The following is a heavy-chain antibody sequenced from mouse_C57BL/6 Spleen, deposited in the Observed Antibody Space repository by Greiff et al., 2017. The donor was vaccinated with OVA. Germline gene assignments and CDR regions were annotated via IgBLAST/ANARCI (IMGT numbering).Heavy chain of an antibody. J-gene: IGHJ1*03. V-gene: IGHV5-12*01. D-gene: IGHD2-3*01. CDR3: ARHGPLVDGYRYFDV. Sequence: EVKVEESGGGLVQPGGSLKLSCAASGFTFSDYYMYWVRQTPEKRLEWVAYISNGGGSTYYPDTVKGRFTISRDNAKNTLYLQISRLKSEDTAMYYCARHGPLVDGYRYFDVWGTGTTVTVSS. CDR2: ISNGGGST. CDR1: GFTFSDYY.